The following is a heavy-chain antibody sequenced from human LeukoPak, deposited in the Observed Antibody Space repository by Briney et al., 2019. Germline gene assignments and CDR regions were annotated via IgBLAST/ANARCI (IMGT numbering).Heavy chain of an antibody. CDR3: ARQKTYYYDSSGYYPLLFDAFDI. Sequence: PSETLSLTCTVSGGSISSSSYYWGWIRQPPGKGLEWIGSIYYSGSTYYNPSLKSRVTISVDTSKNQFSLKLSSVTAADTAVYYCARQKTYYYDSSGYYPLLFDAFDIWGQGTMVTVSS. D-gene: IGHD3-22*01. J-gene: IGHJ3*02. V-gene: IGHV4-39*01. CDR2: IYYSGST. CDR1: GGSISSSSYY.